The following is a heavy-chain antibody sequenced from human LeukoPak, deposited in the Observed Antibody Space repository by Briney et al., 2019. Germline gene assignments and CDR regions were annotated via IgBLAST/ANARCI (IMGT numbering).Heavy chain of an antibody. J-gene: IGHJ5*02. V-gene: IGHV3-53*01. CDR3: AQTYYDSSGYPNWFDP. D-gene: IGHD3-22*01. CDR1: GFTVNSNY. Sequence: GGSLRLSCAASGFTVNSNYMSWVRQAPGKGLEWVSVIYSGGSTYYADSVKGRFTISRDNSKNTLYLQMNSLRAEDTAVYYCAQTYYDSSGYPNWFDPWGQGTLVTVSS. CDR2: IYSGGST.